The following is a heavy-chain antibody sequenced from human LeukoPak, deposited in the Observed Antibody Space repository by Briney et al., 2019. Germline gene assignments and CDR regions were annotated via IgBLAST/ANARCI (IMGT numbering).Heavy chain of an antibody. V-gene: IGHV4-38-2*02. J-gene: IGHJ5*02. Sequence: PSEALSLTCTVSGYSLSSGYYWGWIRQPPGKGLEWIGSIYHSGSTYYNPSLKSRVTISVDTSKNQFSLKLSSVTAADTAVYYCAEGAGWFDPWGQGTLVTVSS. CDR2: IYHSGST. CDR3: AEGAGWFDP. D-gene: IGHD6-19*01. CDR1: GYSLSSGYY.